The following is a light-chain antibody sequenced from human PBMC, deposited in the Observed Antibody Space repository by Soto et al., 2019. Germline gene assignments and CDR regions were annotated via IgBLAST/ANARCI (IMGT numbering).Light chain of an antibody. J-gene: IGLJ1*01. CDR3: SSYTTSSTRV. CDR2: EVT. Sequence: QSALTQPPSASGTPGQRVTISCTGSSSDIGIYKYVSWYQQHPGKVPKLIIYEVTNRPSGVSNRFSGSKSGNTASLTISGLQAEDEADYYCSSYTTSSTRVFGPGTKLTVL. V-gene: IGLV2-14*01. CDR1: SSDIGIYKY.